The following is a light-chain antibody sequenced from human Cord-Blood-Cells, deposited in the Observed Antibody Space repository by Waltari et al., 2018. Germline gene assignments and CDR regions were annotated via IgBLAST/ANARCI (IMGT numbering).Light chain of an antibody. V-gene: IGLV3-1*01. CDR1: KLGDKY. CDR3: QAWDSSSYV. Sequence: SYELTQPPSVSVSPGQTASITCSGDKLGDKYACWYQQKPGQSPVLVIDQDSKRPAGIPERFSGSNSGNTATLTIGGNQAMDEADYYCQAWDSSSYVFGTGTKVTVL. J-gene: IGLJ1*01. CDR2: QDS.